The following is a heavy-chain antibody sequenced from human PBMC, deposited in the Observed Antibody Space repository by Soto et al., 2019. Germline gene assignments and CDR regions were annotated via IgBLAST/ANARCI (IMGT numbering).Heavy chain of an antibody. D-gene: IGHD3-3*01. CDR2: IKQDGSEK. Sequence: GGSLRLSCAASGFTFSSYWMSWVRQAPGKGLEWVANIKQDGSEKYYVDSVKGRFTISRDNAKNSLYLQMNSLRAEDTAVYYCARDGSYYDFWSGYYEYYYYYMDVWGKGTTVTVSS. V-gene: IGHV3-7*01. J-gene: IGHJ6*03. CDR3: ARDGSYYDFWSGYYEYYYYYMDV. CDR1: GFTFSSYW.